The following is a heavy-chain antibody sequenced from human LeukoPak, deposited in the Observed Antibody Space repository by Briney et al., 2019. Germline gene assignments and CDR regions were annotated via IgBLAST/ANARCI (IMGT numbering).Heavy chain of an antibody. D-gene: IGHD3-3*01. V-gene: IGHV3-30-3*01. J-gene: IGHJ5*02. CDR3: ARVPVRFLDPLGSWFDP. Sequence: GRSLRLSCAASGFTFSSYAMHWVRQAPGKGLEWVAVISYDGSNKYYADSVKGRFTISRDNSKNTLYLQMNSLRAEDTAVYYCARVPVRFLDPLGSWFDPWGQGTLVIVSS. CDR1: GFTFSSYA. CDR2: ISYDGSNK.